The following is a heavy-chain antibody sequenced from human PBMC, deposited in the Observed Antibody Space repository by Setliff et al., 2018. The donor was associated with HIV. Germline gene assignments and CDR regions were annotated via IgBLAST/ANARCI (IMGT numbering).Heavy chain of an antibody. CDR3: ARVVVSGYDDAFDI. V-gene: IGHV4-34*01. D-gene: IGHD1-1*01. J-gene: IGHJ3*02. CDR2: INHSGST. CDR1: GGSFSGYY. Sequence: SETLSLTCAVYGGSFSGYYWSWIRQPPGKGLEWIGEINHSGSTNYNPSLKSRVTISVDTSKNQFSLKLSSATAADTAVYYCARVVVSGYDDAFDIWGQGTMVTVSS.